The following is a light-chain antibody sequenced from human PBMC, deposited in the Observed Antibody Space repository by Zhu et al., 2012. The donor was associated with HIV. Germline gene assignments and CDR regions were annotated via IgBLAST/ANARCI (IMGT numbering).Light chain of an antibody. J-gene: IGKJ1*01. Sequence: EIVLTQSPGTLSLSPGERATLSCRASQSVSSIYFAWYQQKPGQAPRLLIYGVSGRATGIPDRFSGSGSGTDFTLTISRLEPEDFGVYYCEQYGSSPRTFGQGTKVEIK. V-gene: IGKV3-20*01. CDR1: QSVSSIY. CDR3: EQYGSSPRT. CDR2: GVS.